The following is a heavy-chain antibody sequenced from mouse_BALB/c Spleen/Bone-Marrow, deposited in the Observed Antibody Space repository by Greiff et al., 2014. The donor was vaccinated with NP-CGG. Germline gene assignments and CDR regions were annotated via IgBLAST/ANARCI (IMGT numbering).Heavy chain of an antibody. CDR2: ISSGSSTI. J-gene: IGHJ2*01. D-gene: IGHD2-3*01. V-gene: IGHV5-17*02. CDR1: GFTFSSFG. CDR3: AIEGYYDY. Sequence: EVQVVESGGGLVQPGGSRKLSCAASGFTFSSFGMHWVRQAPEKGLEWVAYISSGSSTIYYADTVKGRFTISRDNPKNTLFLQMTSLRSEDTAMYYCAIEGYYDYLGQGTTLTVSS.